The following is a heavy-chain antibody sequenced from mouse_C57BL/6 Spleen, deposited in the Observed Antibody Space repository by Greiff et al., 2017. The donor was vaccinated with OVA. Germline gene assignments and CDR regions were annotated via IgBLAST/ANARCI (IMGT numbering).Heavy chain of an antibody. CDR2: IDPSDSET. J-gene: IGHJ4*01. CDR1: GYTFTSYW. Sequence: QVQLQQPGAELVRPGSSVKLSCKASGYTFTSYWMHWVKQRPIQGLEWIGNIDPSDSETHYNQKFKDKATLTVDTSSSTAYMQLSSLTSEDSAVYYCARGDFYYAMDYWGQGTSVTVSS. V-gene: IGHV1-52*01. CDR3: ARGDFYYAMDY.